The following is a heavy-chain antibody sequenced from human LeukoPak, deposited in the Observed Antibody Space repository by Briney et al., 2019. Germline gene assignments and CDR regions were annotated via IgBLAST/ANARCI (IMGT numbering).Heavy chain of an antibody. CDR3: ARDYKYAFDN. D-gene: IGHD5-24*01. J-gene: IGHJ4*02. CDR2: IGIDSGNT. CDR1: GFTFSDYS. Sequence: GGSLRHSCAASGFTFSDYSMNWVRQAPGKGLEWISYIGIDSGNTNYADSVKGRFTISGDKAKNSLYLQMNSLRVEDTAVYYCARDYKYAFDNWGQGTLVTVSS. V-gene: IGHV3-48*01.